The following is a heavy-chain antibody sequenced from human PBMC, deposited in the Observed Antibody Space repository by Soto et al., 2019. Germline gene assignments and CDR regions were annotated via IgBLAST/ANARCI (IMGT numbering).Heavy chain of an antibody. V-gene: IGHV4-4*02. CDR2: IHHSGSA. J-gene: IGHJ4*02. CDR1: GGSISTSTTW. Sequence: QVQLQESGPGLVKPSGTLSLTCVVSGGSISTSTTWWSWVRQPPGEGLEWIGEIHHSGSANYDPSLKSRVTLSMDKAKNHFSLRLTSVTAADTAVYYCARLEFGIFGAYWGQGSLVTVSS. D-gene: IGHD3-10*01. CDR3: ARLEFGIFGAY.